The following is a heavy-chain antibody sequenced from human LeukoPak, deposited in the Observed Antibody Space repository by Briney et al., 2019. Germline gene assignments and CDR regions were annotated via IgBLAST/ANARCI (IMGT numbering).Heavy chain of an antibody. V-gene: IGHV3-30*02. D-gene: IGHD3-22*01. J-gene: IGHJ4*02. CDR3: LIVVGPGAQTPRGTIDY. CDR1: GFTFSSYG. CDR2: IRYDGSNK. Sequence: QSGGSLRLSCAASGFTFSSYGMHWVRQAPGKGLEWVAFIRYDGSNKHYADSVKGRFTISRDNSKNTLYLQMNSLRAEDTAVYYCLIVVGPGAQTPRGTIDYWGQGTLVTVFS.